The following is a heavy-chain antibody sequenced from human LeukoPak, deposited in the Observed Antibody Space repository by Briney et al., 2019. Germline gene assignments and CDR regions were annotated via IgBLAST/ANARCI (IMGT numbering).Heavy chain of an antibody. CDR3: AREDGTILGVVRGAFDI. J-gene: IGHJ3*02. Sequence: AASVKVSCKASGYTFTGYYMHWVRQAPGQGLEWMGWINPNSGGTSYAQKFQGRVTMTRDTSISTAYMELSRLRSDDTAVYYCAREDGTILGVVRGAFDIWGQGTMVTVSS. D-gene: IGHD3-3*01. V-gene: IGHV1-2*02. CDR1: GYTFTGYY. CDR2: INPNSGGT.